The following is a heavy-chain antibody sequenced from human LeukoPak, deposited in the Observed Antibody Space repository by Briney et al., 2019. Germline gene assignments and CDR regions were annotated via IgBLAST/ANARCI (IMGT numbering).Heavy chain of an antibody. Sequence: GGSLRLSCAASGFTVSSNYMSWVRQAPGKGLEWVSVIYSGGSTYYADSVKGRFTISRDNAKNSLYLQMNSLRAEDTAVYYCAGSSGYSYGYIDYWSQGTLVTVSS. CDR3: AGSSGYSYGYIDY. CDR2: IYSGGST. J-gene: IGHJ4*02. D-gene: IGHD5-18*01. CDR1: GFTVSSNY. V-gene: IGHV3-66*01.